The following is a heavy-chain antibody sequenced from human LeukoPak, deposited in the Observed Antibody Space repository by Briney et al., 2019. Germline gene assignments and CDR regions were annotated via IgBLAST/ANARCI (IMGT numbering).Heavy chain of an antibody. Sequence: PGGSLRLSCAASGFTFSSYEMNWVRQAPGKGLEWVSYISSSGSTIYYADSVKGRFTISRDNAKNSLYLQMNSLRVEDTAVYYCARGPGVVSYFEYWGQGTLATVSS. J-gene: IGHJ4*02. V-gene: IGHV3-48*03. D-gene: IGHD3-3*01. CDR1: GFTFSSYE. CDR2: ISSSGSTI. CDR3: ARGPGVVSYFEY.